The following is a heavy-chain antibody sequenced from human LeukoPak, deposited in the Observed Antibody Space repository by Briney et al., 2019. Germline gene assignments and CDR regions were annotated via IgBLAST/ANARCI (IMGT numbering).Heavy chain of an antibody. D-gene: IGHD3-10*01. CDR3: ASGVGYYGSGGDP. Sequence: GGSLTLSCAASGFTFSSYSMNWPRHAPGKGLEWVSSISSSSSYIYYADSVKGRFTITRDNAKNSLYLQMNSLRAEDTAVYYCASGVGYYGSGGDPWGQGTLVTVSS. CDR2: ISSSSSYI. CDR1: GFTFSSYS. J-gene: IGHJ5*02. V-gene: IGHV3-21*01.